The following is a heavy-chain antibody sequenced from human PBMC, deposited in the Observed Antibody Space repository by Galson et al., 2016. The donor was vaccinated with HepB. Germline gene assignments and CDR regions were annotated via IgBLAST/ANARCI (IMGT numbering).Heavy chain of an antibody. D-gene: IGHD6-19*01. J-gene: IGHJ6*02. CDR1: GASISGYY. V-gene: IGHV4-59*01. Sequence: SETLSLTCTVSGASISGYYLSWIRRPPGKGLEWIGYIYYSGRTNYNPSLKSRVTISVDPSKNQFSLKLSSVTAADTAVYYCARDDSGGWYGFHYGMDVWGQGTTVTVSS. CDR3: ARDDSGGWYGFHYGMDV. CDR2: IYYSGRT.